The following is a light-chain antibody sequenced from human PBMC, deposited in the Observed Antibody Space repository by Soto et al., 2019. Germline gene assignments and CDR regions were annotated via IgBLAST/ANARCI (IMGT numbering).Light chain of an antibody. CDR2: KAS. CDR3: QQYSTYTPRT. J-gene: IGKJ1*01. CDR1: QSIGIW. Sequence: DIQMTQSPSTLSASVGDRVTITCRASQSIGIWLAWYQQKPGKAPKILIYKASSLESGVPSRFSGSESGTEFTLTISSLQPDDFATYYCQQYSTYTPRTFGQGTKVDIK. V-gene: IGKV1-5*03.